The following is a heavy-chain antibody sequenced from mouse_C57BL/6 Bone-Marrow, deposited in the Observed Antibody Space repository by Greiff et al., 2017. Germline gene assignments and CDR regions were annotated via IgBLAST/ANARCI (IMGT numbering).Heavy chain of an antibody. V-gene: IGHV1-43*01. CDR1: GYSFTGYY. Sequence: VQLKESGPELVKPGASVKISCKASGYSFTGYYMHWVKQSSEKSLEWIGEINPSTGGTSYNQKFKGKATLTVDKSSSTAYMQLKSLTSEDSAVYYCARYYYGSSYYAMDYWGQGTSVTVSS. CDR3: ARYYYGSSYYAMDY. D-gene: IGHD1-1*01. J-gene: IGHJ4*01. CDR2: INPSTGGT.